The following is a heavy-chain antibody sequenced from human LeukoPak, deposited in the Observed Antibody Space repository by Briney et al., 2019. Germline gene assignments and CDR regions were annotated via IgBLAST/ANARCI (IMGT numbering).Heavy chain of an antibody. CDR3: ARPAHPITIFTRIAGINLYEYYMDV. J-gene: IGHJ6*03. V-gene: IGHV3-15*01. CDR1: GFTFSNAW. CDR2: IKSKTDGGTK. D-gene: IGHD3-3*01. Sequence: PGGSLRLSCAASGFTFSNAWMSWVRQAPGKGLEWGGRIKSKTDGGTKDYAAPVKGRFTISRDNAKNSLCLQMNSLRAEDTAVYYCARPAHPITIFTRIAGINLYEYYMDVWGKGTTVTVSS.